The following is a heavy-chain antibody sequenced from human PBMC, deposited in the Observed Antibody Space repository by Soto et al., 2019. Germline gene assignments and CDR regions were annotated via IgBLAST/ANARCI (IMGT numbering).Heavy chain of an antibody. CDR2: IYYSGST. Sequence: QLQLQESGPGLVKPSETLSLTCTVSGGSISSSSYYWGWIRQPPGKGLEWIGSIYYSGSTYYNPSLKSRVTISVDTSKNQFSLKLSSVTAADTAVYYCARHKETGGDYVGYWGQGTLVTVSS. D-gene: IGHD1-26*01. CDR1: GGSISSSSYY. CDR3: ARHKETGGDYVGY. J-gene: IGHJ4*02. V-gene: IGHV4-39*01.